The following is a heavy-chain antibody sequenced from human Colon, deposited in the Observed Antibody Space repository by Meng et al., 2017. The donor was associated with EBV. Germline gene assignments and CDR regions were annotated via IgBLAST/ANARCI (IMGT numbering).Heavy chain of an antibody. CDR3: ASSDYYRSDY. Sequence: QVQLQASGPGLVKPSATLSLTCAVSGGSISRSDWWSWVRQPPGKGLEWIGETSHSGSTDYSPSLKSRVTISLDKSKNQLSLKLNSVTAADTAVYYCASSDYYRSDYWGQGTRVTVSS. J-gene: IGHJ4*02. V-gene: IGHV4-4*02. CDR1: GGSISRSDW. D-gene: IGHD3-22*01. CDR2: TSHSGST.